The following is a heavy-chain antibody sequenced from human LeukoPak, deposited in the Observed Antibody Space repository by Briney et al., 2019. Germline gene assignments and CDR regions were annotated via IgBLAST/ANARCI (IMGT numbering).Heavy chain of an antibody. CDR1: GFIFSSYS. CDR3: ARNRGGNEFDY. D-gene: IGHD4-23*01. Sequence: GGSLRLSCAASGFIFSSYSMNWVRQAPGKGLEWVSYISSSSTVYYADSVKGRFTVSRDNSKNTLYLQMNSLRGEDTAVYYCARNRGGNEFDYWGQGTLVTVSS. V-gene: IGHV3-48*01. J-gene: IGHJ4*02. CDR2: ISSSSTV.